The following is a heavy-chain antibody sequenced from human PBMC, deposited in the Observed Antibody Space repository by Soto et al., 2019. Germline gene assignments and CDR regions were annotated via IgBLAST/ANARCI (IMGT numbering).Heavy chain of an antibody. CDR2: IILIFGTA. CDR1: GGTFSSYD. Sequence: GASVKVSCKASGGTFSSYDISWVRQAPGQGLEWMVGIILIFGTANYAQKFQGRVTITADESTSTAYMELSSLIFEDTVLYYCARTYYYDSSGYYAFDIWGQGTMVTVSS. V-gene: IGHV1-69*13. D-gene: IGHD3-22*01. CDR3: ARTYYYDSSGYYAFDI. J-gene: IGHJ3*02.